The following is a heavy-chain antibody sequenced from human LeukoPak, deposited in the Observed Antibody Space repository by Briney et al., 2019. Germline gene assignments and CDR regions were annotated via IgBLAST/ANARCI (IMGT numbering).Heavy chain of an antibody. D-gene: IGHD3-22*01. CDR1: GFTFSSHS. Sequence: GGSLRLSCAASGFTFSSHSMNWVRQAPGKGPEWVSYISSSSSTIYYADSVKGRFTISRDNAKNSLYLQMNSLRAEDTAVYYCARGAYYYEDWGQGTLVTVSS. CDR3: ARGAYYYED. CDR2: ISSSSSTI. V-gene: IGHV3-48*01. J-gene: IGHJ4*02.